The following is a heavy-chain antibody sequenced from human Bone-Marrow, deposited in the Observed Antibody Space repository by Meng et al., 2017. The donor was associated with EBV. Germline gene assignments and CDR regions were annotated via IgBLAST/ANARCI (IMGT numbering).Heavy chain of an antibody. V-gene: IGHV3-23*01. J-gene: IGHJ4*02. CDR2: ISGRDTTT. CDR3: AKASQFNLLTEAGIGY. D-gene: IGHD6-13*01. Sequence: EVQLLVSGGGLVPPGGSLRLSCAASGFTFSSYSMTWVRQAPGQGLEWVSVISGRDTTTFYADSVKGRFTISRDNSKNTLFLQMNYLRAEDTAVYYCAKASQFNLLTEAGIGYWGPGTLVTVSS. CDR1: GFTFSSYS.